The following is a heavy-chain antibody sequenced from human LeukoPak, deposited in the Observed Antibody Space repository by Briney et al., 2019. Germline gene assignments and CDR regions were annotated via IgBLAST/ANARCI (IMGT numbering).Heavy chain of an antibody. D-gene: IGHD3-10*01. V-gene: IGHV4-59*08. J-gene: IGHJ4*02. Sequence: SETLSLTCTVSGGSISSYYWSWIRQPPGKGLEWIGYIYYSGSTNYNPSLKSRVTISVDTSKNQFSLKLSSVTAADTAVYYCASGITMVRGVLGYFDYWGQGTLVTVSS. CDR3: ASGITMVRGVLGYFDY. CDR2: IYYSGST. CDR1: GGSISSYY.